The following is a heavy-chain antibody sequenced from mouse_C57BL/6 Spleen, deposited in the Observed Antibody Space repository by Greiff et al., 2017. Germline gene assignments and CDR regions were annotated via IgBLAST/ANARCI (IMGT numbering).Heavy chain of an antibody. J-gene: IGHJ4*01. CDR3: ASNYGVYYYAMDY. D-gene: IGHD1-1*01. V-gene: IGHV1-82*01. Sequence: QVQLQQSGPELVKPGASVKISCKASGYAFSSSWMNWVKQRPGKGLEWIGRIYPGDGDTKYNGKFKGKATLTADKSSSTASMQLSSLTSEDSAVYFCASNYGVYYYAMDYWGQGTSVTVSS. CDR2: IYPGDGDT. CDR1: GYAFSSSW.